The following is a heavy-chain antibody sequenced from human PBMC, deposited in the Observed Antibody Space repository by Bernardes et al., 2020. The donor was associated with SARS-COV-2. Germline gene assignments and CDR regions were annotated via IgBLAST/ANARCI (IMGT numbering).Heavy chain of an antibody. Sequence: PTLVKPTQTLTLTCSFSGFSLSTGGESVGWIRQRPGKALEWLARIYWYDNERYSPSMRSRLTITKDASKNQVVLTMTNMDPVDTAIYFCVHTTYYDFWSGYYLDSWGQGTLVTVS. D-gene: IGHD3-3*01. J-gene: IGHJ4*02. CDR1: GFSLSTGGES. CDR3: VHTTYYDFWSGYYLDS. V-gene: IGHV2-5*01. CDR2: IYWYDNE.